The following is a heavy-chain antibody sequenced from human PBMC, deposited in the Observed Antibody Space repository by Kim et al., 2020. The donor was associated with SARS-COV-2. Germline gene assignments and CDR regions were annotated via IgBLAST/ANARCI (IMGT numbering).Heavy chain of an antibody. CDR2: GRNN. V-gene: IGHV3-30*02. CDR3: AKAEAYDY. J-gene: IGHJ4*02. Sequence: GRNNTYDEAAKGRLTISRDNSKNTLYLQMNSLRAEDTAVYYCAKAEAYDYWGQGTLVTVSS.